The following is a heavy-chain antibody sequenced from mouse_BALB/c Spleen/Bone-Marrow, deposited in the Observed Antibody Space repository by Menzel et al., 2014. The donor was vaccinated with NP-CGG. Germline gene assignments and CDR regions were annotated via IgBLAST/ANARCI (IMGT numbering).Heavy chain of an antibody. J-gene: IGHJ2*01. Sequence: VQLQQSGPELVKPGTSVKMSCKASGYTFTDYYMMWVRQSHGKSLEWIGHINPNTDGTFYNQKFKGKATWTVDKSSSTAYMQLNSLTSEDSAVYYCARSRYFDNWGQGTTLTVSS. CDR2: INPNTDGT. CDR1: GYTFTDYY. CDR3: ARSRYFDN. D-gene: IGHD3-3*01. V-gene: IGHV1-26*01.